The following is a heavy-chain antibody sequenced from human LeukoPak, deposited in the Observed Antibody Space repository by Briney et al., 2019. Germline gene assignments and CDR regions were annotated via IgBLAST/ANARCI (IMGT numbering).Heavy chain of an antibody. CDR1: GFTFSSYA. Sequence: GGSLRLSCAASGFTFSSYAMSWVRQAPGKGLEWVSAISDSGGSTYYADSVKGRFTISRDNSKNTLYLQMNSLRAEDTAVYYCAKEWELRPHNSPIDYWGQGTLVTVSS. J-gene: IGHJ4*02. D-gene: IGHD1-26*01. V-gene: IGHV3-23*01. CDR3: AKEWELRPHNSPIDY. CDR2: ISDSGGST.